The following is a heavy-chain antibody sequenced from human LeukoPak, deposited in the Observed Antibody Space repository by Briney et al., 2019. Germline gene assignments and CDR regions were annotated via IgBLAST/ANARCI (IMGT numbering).Heavy chain of an antibody. CDR2: IYPGDSDT. Sequence: GESLKISCKGSGYSFTSCWIGWVRQMPGKGLEWMGIIYPGDSDTRYSPSFQGQVTISVDKSNRTVYLQWSSLKASDTAMYYCARRYCSSPNCQGPYNWFDPWGQGTLVTVSS. CDR1: GYSFTSCW. J-gene: IGHJ5*02. CDR3: ARRYCSSPNCQGPYNWFDP. V-gene: IGHV5-51*01. D-gene: IGHD2-2*01.